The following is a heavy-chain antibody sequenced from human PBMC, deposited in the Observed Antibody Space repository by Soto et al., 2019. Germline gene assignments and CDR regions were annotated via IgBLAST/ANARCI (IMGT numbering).Heavy chain of an antibody. CDR3: ARAIGYYDSSGPYYFDD. CDR2: IIPIFGTA. D-gene: IGHD3-22*01. J-gene: IGHJ4*02. V-gene: IGHV1-69*13. Sequence: ASVKVSCKASGGTFSSYAISWVRQAPGQGLEWMGGIIPIFGTANYAQKFQGRVTITADESTSTAYMELSSLRSEDTAVYYCARAIGYYDSSGPYYFDDWGQGTLVTVSS. CDR1: GGTFSSYA.